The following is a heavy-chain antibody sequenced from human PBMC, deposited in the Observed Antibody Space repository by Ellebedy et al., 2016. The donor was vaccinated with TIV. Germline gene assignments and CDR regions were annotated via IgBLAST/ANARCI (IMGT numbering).Heavy chain of an antibody. V-gene: IGHV3-7*03. CDR2: IKQDGSEK. CDR1: GFTFNNSG. J-gene: IGHJ4*02. CDR3: ARDGDYTNRNFDY. D-gene: IGHD4-17*01. Sequence: GGTLRLSCAASGFTFNNSGMNWVRQAPGKGLEWVANIKQDGSEKYYVDSVKGRFTISRDNAKNSLYLQMNSLRAEDTAVYYCARDGDYTNRNFDYWGQGTLVTVSS.